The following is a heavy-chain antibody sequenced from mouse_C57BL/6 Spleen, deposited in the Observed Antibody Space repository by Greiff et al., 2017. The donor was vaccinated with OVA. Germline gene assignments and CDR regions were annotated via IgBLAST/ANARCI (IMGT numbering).Heavy chain of an antibody. V-gene: IGHV1-82*01. CDR1: GYAFSSSW. J-gene: IGHJ2*01. CDR2: IYPGDGDT. CDR3: ARGYYGNYFDY. Sequence: VQLQQSGPELVKPGASVKISCKASGYAFSSSWMNWVKQRPGKGLEWIGRIYPGDGDTNYNGKFKGKATLTADKSSSTAYMQLSSLTSEDSAVYFCARGYYGNYFDYWGQGTTLTVSS. D-gene: IGHD2-1*01.